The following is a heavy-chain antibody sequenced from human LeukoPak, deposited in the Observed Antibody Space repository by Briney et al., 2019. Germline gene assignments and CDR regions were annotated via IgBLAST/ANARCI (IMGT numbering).Heavy chain of an antibody. V-gene: IGHV3-23*01. Sequence: PGRSLRLSCAASGFTFSNYAMSWVRQAPGKGLEWVSAISGSGDSTFYTDSVKGRFTISRDNSKNTLYLQMKSLRAEDTAVYYCARGSGSYRWLVDYWGQGTLVTVSS. J-gene: IGHJ4*02. D-gene: IGHD1-26*01. CDR2: ISGSGDST. CDR3: ARGSGSYRWLVDY. CDR1: GFTFSNYA.